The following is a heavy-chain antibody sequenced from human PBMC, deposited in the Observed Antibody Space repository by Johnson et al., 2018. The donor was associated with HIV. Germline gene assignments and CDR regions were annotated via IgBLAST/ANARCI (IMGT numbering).Heavy chain of an antibody. D-gene: IGHD4-11*01. CDR1: GFTFSSYG. CDR2: ISYDGSNK. Sequence: QVQLVESGGGVVQPGRSLRLSCAASGFTFSSYGMHWVRQAPGKGLEWVAVISYDGSNKYYADSVKGRFTISRDNSKNTLYLQMNSLRAEDTAVYYCARGTTVADGTCTFDIWGQGTMVTVYS. CDR3: ARGTTVADGTCTFDI. J-gene: IGHJ3*02. V-gene: IGHV3-30*03.